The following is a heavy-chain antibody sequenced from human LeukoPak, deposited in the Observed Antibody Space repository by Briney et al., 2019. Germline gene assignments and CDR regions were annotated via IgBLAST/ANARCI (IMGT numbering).Heavy chain of an antibody. CDR2: INTNTGNP. Sequence: ASVKVSCKASGYTFTNYAMNWVRQAPGQGLEWMGWINTNTGNPTYAQGFTGRFVFSLDTSVSTAYLQISSLKAEDTAVYYCARGADPSAVAGTGYWGQGTLVTVSS. CDR3: ARGADPSAVAGTGY. V-gene: IGHV7-4-1*02. D-gene: IGHD6-19*01. CDR1: GYTFTNYA. J-gene: IGHJ4*02.